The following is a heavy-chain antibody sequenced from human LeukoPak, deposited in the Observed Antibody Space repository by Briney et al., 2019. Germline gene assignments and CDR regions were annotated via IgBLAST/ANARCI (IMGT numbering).Heavy chain of an antibody. V-gene: IGHV1-69*01. CDR2: IIPIFGTA. CDR1: GGTFSSYA. J-gene: IGHJ5*02. CDR3: ARGERWLDNWFDP. Sequence: ASVKVSCKASGGTFSSYAISWVRQAPGQGLEWMGGIIPIFGTANYAQKFQGRVTITADESTSTAYMELSSLRSEDTAVYYCARGERWLDNWFDPWGQGTLVTVSS. D-gene: IGHD5-24*01.